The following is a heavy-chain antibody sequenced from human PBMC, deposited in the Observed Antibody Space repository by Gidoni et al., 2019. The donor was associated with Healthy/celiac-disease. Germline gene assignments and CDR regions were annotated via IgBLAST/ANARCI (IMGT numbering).Heavy chain of an antibody. D-gene: IGHD2-15*01. CDR3: ARVLPPDYSGGSCYGGAYFVY. Sequence: QVQLVQSGAEGKKPGASVKVACKASGYTFTSYYIHWVRQAPGQGLEWMGIINPSGGSTSYAQKFQGRVTMTMDTSTSTVYMEMISLRSEDTAVYYCARVLPPDYSGGSCYGGAYFVYWGQGTLVTVSS. V-gene: IGHV1-46*01. CDR2: INPSGGST. CDR1: GYTFTSYY. J-gene: IGHJ4*02.